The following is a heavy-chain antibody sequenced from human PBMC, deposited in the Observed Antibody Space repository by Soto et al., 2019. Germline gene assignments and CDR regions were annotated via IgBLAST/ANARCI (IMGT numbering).Heavy chain of an antibody. D-gene: IGHD2-2*01. Sequence: PGGSLRLSCAASGFTFSSYGMHWVRQAPGKGLEWVAVISYDGSNKYYADSVKGRFTISRDNSKNTLYLQMNSLRAEDTAVYYCAKDLIVLVPVSYYYYGMDVWGQGTTVTVSS. J-gene: IGHJ6*02. V-gene: IGHV3-30*18. CDR2: ISYDGSNK. CDR3: AKDLIVLVPVSYYYYGMDV. CDR1: GFTFSSYG.